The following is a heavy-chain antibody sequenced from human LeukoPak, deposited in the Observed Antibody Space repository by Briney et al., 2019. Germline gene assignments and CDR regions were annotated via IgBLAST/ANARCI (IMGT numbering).Heavy chain of an antibody. J-gene: IGHJ3*02. CDR2: VDPEDGET. CDR1: GYTFTDYY. Sequence: ASVKVSCKVSGYTFTDYYMHWLQQAPGKGLEWMGLVDPEDGETIYAEKFQGRVTITADTSTDTAYMELSSLRSEDTAVYYCATGAVAGTDDAFDIWGQGTMVTVSS. V-gene: IGHV1-69-2*01. D-gene: IGHD6-19*01. CDR3: ATGAVAGTDDAFDI.